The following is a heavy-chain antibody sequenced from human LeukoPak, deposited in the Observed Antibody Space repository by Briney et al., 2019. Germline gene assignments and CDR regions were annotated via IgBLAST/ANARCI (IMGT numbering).Heavy chain of an antibody. CDR3: TSGDGGGGTHPIEY. J-gene: IGHJ4*02. CDR2: VWYDGSLK. D-gene: IGHD2-15*01. CDR1: GFTFSPYG. Sequence: GGSLGVPCEASGFTFSPYGMQWVRPAPGKGLEGVAVVWYDGSLKYYRASLKGRFTIARDNSKNTLHLQMNSLRAEDTAVYYCTSGDGGGGTHPIEYWGQGTLVTVSS. V-gene: IGHV3-33*01.